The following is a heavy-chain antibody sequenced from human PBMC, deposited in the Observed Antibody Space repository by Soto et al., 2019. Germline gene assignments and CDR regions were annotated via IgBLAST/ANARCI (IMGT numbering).Heavy chain of an antibody. Sequence: QVRLVQSGAEVKKPGSSVKVSCKASGGTLNNYVLNWVRQAPGQGLEWMGAIIPVSGPADYAQRFQGRVTITADLSTATVYMELSSLTSDDTAVYYCAGATWEPHWGQGTLVTVS. D-gene: IGHD1-26*01. CDR3: AGATWEPH. J-gene: IGHJ4*02. CDR2: IIPVSGPA. CDR1: GGTLNNYV. V-gene: IGHV1-69*01.